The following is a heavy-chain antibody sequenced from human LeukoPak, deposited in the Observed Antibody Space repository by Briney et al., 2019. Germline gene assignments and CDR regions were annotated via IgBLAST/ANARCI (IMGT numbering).Heavy chain of an antibody. CDR2: ISYDGTNK. CDR1: GFTFSSYG. V-gene: IGHV3-30*03. J-gene: IGHJ4*02. Sequence: GRSLRLSCAASGFTFSSYGMHWVRQAPGKGLEWVAVISYDGTNKYYADSVKGRFTISRDNSKNTLYLQMNSLRAEDTAVYYCARDLGWYRADYWGQGTLVTVSS. D-gene: IGHD6-19*01. CDR3: ARDLGWYRADY.